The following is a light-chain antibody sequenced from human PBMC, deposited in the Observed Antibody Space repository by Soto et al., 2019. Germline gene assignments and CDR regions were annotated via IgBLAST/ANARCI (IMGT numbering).Light chain of an antibody. J-gene: IGKJ4*01. CDR2: DAS. Sequence: EIVLTQSPRTLSLSPGERATLSCRASQSISTYLAWFQHKPGQAPRLLIYDASNRATGIPARFSGSGSGTDFTLTISSLEPEDFAVYYCQQPDTWVTFGGGTTVEIK. CDR3: QQPDTWVT. V-gene: IGKV3-11*01. CDR1: QSISTY.